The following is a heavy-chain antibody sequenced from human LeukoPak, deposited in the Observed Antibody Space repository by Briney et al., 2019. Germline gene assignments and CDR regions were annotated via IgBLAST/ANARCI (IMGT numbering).Heavy chain of an antibody. J-gene: IGHJ4*02. CDR3: AREVFFQFDN. Sequence: GGSLRLSCATSGFTFRKYWMAWVRQAPGRGLEWVATIAANGNDKDYEDALQGRFTISRDNARNSLSLRIDSLRAEDTAQYYCAREVFFQFDNWGQGALVTVSS. CDR2: IAANGNDK. CDR1: GFTFRKYW. V-gene: IGHV3-7*03.